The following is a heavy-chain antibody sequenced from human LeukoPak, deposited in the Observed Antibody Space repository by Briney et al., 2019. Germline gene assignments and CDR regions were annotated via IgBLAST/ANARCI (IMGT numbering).Heavy chain of an antibody. CDR2: ISGSGGST. CDR3: AKLVESSSTDY. Sequence: AGGSLRLSCTASGFIFSSYAMSWVRQAPGKGLEWVSAISGSGGSTYYADSVKGRFTISRDNSKNTLYLQMNSLRAEDTAVYYCAKLVESSSTDYWGQGTLVTVSS. V-gene: IGHV3-23*01. D-gene: IGHD6-6*01. J-gene: IGHJ4*02. CDR1: GFIFSSYA.